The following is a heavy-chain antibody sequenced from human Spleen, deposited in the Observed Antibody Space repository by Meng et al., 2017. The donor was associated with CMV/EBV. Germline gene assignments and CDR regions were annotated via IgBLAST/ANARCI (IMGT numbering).Heavy chain of an antibody. CDR1: GGSFSGYY. CDR3: ARGIVVVPAVHKWARTWFDP. V-gene: IGHV4-34*01. CDR2: INHSGST. J-gene: IGHJ5*02. D-gene: IGHD2-2*01. Sequence: GSLRLSCAVYGGSFSGYYWSWIRQPPGKGLEWIGEINHSGSTNYNPSRKSRVTISVDTSKNQFSLKLSSLTAADTAVYYCARGIVVVPAVHKWARTWFDPWGQGTLVTVSS.